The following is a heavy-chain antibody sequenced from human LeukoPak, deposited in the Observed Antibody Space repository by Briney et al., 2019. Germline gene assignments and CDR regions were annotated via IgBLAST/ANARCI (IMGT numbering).Heavy chain of an antibody. J-gene: IGHJ6*03. CDR3: ARVYGVEMATTSYYYYMDV. CDR1: GYTFSSYA. D-gene: IGHD5-24*01. CDR2: IIPIFGTA. V-gene: IGHV1-69*13. Sequence: GASVKVSCKASGYTFSSYAISWVRQAPGQGLEWMGGIIPIFGTANYAQKFQGRVTITADESTSTAYMELSSLRSEDTAVYYCARVYGVEMATTSYYYYMDVWGKGTTVTVSS.